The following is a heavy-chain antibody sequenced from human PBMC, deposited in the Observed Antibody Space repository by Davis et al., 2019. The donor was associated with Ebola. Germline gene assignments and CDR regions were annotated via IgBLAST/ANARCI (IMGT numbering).Heavy chain of an antibody. CDR2: INHSGST. CDR3: ARGTTWFRGGGFDY. Sequence: PSETLSLTCAVYGGSFSGYYWSWIRQPPGKGLEWIGEINHSGSTNYNPSLKSRVTISVDTSKNQFSLKLSSVTAADTAVYYCARGTTWFRGGGFDYWGQGTLVTASS. J-gene: IGHJ4*02. D-gene: IGHD3-10*01. V-gene: IGHV4-34*01. CDR1: GGSFSGYY.